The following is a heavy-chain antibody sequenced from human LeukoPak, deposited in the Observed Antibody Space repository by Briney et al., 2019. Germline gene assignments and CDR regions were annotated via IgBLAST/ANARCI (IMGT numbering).Heavy chain of an antibody. V-gene: IGHV4-39*01. CDR3: ATTHDDFTVTLNWFDP. CDR2: ISHSGNT. CDR1: GASISSNEYY. Sequence: SETLCLTCTVSGASISSNEYYWGWVRQTPGKGLEWIGSISHSGNTYFNPSLESRVTISVDTSKNQFSLKLRSVTAADTAVYYCATTHDDFTVTLNWFDPWGQGTLVIVSS. D-gene: IGHD3-3*01. J-gene: IGHJ5*02.